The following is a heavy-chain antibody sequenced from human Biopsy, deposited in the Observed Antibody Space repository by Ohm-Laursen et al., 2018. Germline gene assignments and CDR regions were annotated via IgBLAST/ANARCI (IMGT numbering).Heavy chain of an antibody. D-gene: IGHD1-7*01. J-gene: IGHJ3*02. CDR2: IYTSGSS. CDR1: GGSLSNYY. CDR3: ARDYGLELGGLEAFDI. Sequence: TLSLTCSVSGGSLSNYYWSWIRQPAGKGLEWNGRIYTSGSSNKNPSLMSRVTMSVDTSKKQFSLKVYSVTAADTAVYYCARDYGLELGGLEAFDIWGQGTMVTVSS. V-gene: IGHV4-4*07.